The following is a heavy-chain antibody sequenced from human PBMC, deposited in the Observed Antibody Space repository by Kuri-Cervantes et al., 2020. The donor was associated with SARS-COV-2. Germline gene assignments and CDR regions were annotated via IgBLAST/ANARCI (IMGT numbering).Heavy chain of an antibody. D-gene: IGHD1-26*01. CDR2: IKQDGSEK. CDR3: ARDSLGIVIPLNYFDY. CDR1: GFTFSSYW. V-gene: IGHV3-7*01. Sequence: GESLKISCAASGFTFSSYWMSWVRQAPGKGPEWVANIKQDGSEKYYVDSVKGRFTISRDNAKNSLYLQMNSLRAEDTAVYYCARDSLGIVIPLNYFDYWGQGTLVTVSS. J-gene: IGHJ4*02.